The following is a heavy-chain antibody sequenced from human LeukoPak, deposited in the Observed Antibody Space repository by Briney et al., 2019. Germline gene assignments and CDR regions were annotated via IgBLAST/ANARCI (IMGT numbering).Heavy chain of an antibody. CDR2: ISGSGGST. Sequence: GGSLRLSCAASGFTFSSYAMSWVRQAPGKGLEWVSAISGSGGSTYYADSVKGRFTISRDNSKNTLYLQMNSLRAEDTAVYCCARGAAAGTDFDYWGQGTLVTVSS. D-gene: IGHD6-13*01. CDR3: ARGAAAGTDFDY. V-gene: IGHV3-23*01. J-gene: IGHJ4*02. CDR1: GFTFSSYA.